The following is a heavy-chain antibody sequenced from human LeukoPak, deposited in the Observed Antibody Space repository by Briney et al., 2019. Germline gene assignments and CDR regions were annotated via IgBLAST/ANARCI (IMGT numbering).Heavy chain of an antibody. CDR1: GGSFSGYY. J-gene: IGHJ6*02. CDR2: INHSGST. V-gene: IGHV4-34*01. D-gene: IGHD2-2*01. CDR3: ARASRRYYYYYGMDV. Sequence: PSETLSLTCAVYGGSFSGYYWSWIRQPPGKGLEWIGEINHSGSTNYNPSLKSRVTISVDTSKNQFSLKLSSVTAADTAVYYCARASRRYYYYYGMDVWGQGTTVTVSS.